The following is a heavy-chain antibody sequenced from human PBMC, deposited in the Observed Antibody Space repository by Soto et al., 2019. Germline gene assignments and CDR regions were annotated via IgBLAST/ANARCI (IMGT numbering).Heavy chain of an antibody. Sequence: ASVKVSCKASGYTFTRYNMHWVRQAPGQRLEWMGWINAGNGNTKYSQKFQGRVTITRDTSASTAYMELSSLRSEDTAVYYCARSTARGYDSSYYYYGMDVWGQGTTVTVSS. V-gene: IGHV1-3*01. J-gene: IGHJ6*02. CDR3: ARSTARGYDSSYYYYGMDV. D-gene: IGHD5-12*01. CDR2: INAGNGNT. CDR1: GYTFTRYN.